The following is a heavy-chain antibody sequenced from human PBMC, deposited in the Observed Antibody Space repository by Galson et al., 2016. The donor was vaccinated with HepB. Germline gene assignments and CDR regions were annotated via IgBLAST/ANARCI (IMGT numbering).Heavy chain of an antibody. V-gene: IGHV1-18*01. J-gene: IGHJ3*01. D-gene: IGHD2-21*01. CDR1: GYTFTSFG. CDR3: ARDRGDRGWLEAIDF. Sequence: SVKVSCKASGYTFTSFGISWVRQAPGQGLEWIGWVSPYNRATYYVQKFQDRLSMTTDRSTSSAFMELTSLSSEDTAVYYCARDRGDRGWLEAIDFWGQGTMVTVSS. CDR2: VSPYNRAT.